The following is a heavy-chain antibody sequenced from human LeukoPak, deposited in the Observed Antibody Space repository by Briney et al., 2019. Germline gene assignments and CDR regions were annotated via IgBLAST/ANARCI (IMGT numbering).Heavy chain of an antibody. CDR1: GGSISSSSYY. CDR3: ARDGSSSWCYMDV. CDR2: IYYSGST. V-gene: IGHV4-61*01. D-gene: IGHD6-13*01. Sequence: PSETLSLTCTVSGGSISSSSYYWSWIRRPPGKGLEWIGYIYYSGSTNYNPSLKSRVTISVDTSKNQFSLKLSSVTAADTAVYYCARDGSSSWCYMDVWGKGTTVTISS. J-gene: IGHJ6*03.